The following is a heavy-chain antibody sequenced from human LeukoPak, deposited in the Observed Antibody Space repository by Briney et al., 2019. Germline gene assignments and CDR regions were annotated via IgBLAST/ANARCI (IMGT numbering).Heavy chain of an antibody. D-gene: IGHD3-3*01. CDR3: ARDTLSIFGVVRAAREGDY. CDR2: ISAYNGNT. Sequence: ASVKVSCKASGYTFTSYGISWVRQAPGQGLEWMEWISAYNGNTNYAQKLQGRVTMTTDTSTSTAYMELRSLRSDDTAVYYCARDTLSIFGVVRAAREGDYWGQGTLVTVSS. V-gene: IGHV1-18*01. J-gene: IGHJ4*02. CDR1: GYTFTSYG.